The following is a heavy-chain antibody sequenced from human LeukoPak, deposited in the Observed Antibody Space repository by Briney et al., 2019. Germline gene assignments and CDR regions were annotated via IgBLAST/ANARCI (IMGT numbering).Heavy chain of an antibody. Sequence: GGSLRLSCAASGFTFSRYSMHWVRQAPGKGLEYVSAISNNGGSTYYAKSVKGRFTISRDNSKNTLYLQMDSLRADDTAVYYCARGLASTWLFDYWGQGTLVTVSS. CDR1: GFTFSRYS. J-gene: IGHJ4*02. CDR3: ARGLASTWLFDY. D-gene: IGHD6-13*01. V-gene: IGHV3-64*01. CDR2: ISNNGGST.